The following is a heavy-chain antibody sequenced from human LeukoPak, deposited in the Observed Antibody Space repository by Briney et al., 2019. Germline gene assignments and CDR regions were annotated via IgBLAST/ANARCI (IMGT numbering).Heavy chain of an antibody. CDR1: GFTFSSYG. CDR3: AGARYDSSGFDY. V-gene: IGHV3-23*01. D-gene: IGHD3-22*01. Sequence: GGTLRLSCAASGFTFSSYGMSWVRQAPGKGLEWVSTISGNDGNTYYADSVKGRFTISRDNSKNTLYLQMNSLRAEDTAVYYCAGARYDSSGFDYWGQGTLVTVSS. J-gene: IGHJ4*02. CDR2: ISGNDGNT.